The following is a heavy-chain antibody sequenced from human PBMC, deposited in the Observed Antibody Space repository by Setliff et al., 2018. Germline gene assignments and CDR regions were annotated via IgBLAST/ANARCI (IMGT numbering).Heavy chain of an antibody. CDR3: ASRTHPHVITGITQGGGWWYYYYMDV. CDR2: IIPGLGIL. D-gene: IGHD1-7*01. J-gene: IGHJ6*03. Sequence: ASVKVSCKASGGTFNTYGITWVRQAPAQGLEWMGGIIPGLGILDYAQKFQDRVTITAERSTSTAYMELSSLRSEDTAVYYCASRTHPHVITGITQGGGWWYYYYMDVWGKGTTVTVSS. V-gene: IGHV1-69*10. CDR1: GGTFNTYG.